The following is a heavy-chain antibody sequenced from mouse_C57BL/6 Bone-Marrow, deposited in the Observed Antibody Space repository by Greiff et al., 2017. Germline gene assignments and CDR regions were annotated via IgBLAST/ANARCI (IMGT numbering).Heavy chain of an antibody. Sequence: EVQGVESGGGLVQPGGSMKLSCVASGFTFSNYWMNWVRQSPEKGLEWVAQIRLKSDNYATHYAESVKGRFTISRDDSKSSVYLKMNNLRAEDTGMYYCTGGRLRGADFGYWGQGTTLTVSS. J-gene: IGHJ2*01. CDR3: TGGRLRGADFGY. CDR1: GFTFSNYW. V-gene: IGHV6-3*01. D-gene: IGHD1-1*01. CDR2: IRLKSDNYAT.